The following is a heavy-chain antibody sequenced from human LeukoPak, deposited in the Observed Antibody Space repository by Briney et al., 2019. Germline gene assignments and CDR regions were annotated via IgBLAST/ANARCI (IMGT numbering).Heavy chain of an antibody. Sequence: GGSLRLSCAASGFRFDSFYMGWIRQVPGKGLDYIAFISTSGAVPYYAESVKGRFTISRDNAKNSVSLQMSSLSADDTAVYYCARSLIVASEDYWGQGTLVTVSS. D-gene: IGHD3-22*01. V-gene: IGHV3-11*04. CDR2: ISTSGAVP. CDR1: GFRFDSFY. CDR3: ARSLIVASEDY. J-gene: IGHJ4*02.